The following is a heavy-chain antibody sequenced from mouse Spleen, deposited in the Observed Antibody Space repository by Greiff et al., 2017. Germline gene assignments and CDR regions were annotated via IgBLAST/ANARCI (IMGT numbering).Heavy chain of an antibody. CDR1: GYTFTSYW. Sequence: VQLQQPGAELVKPGASVKLSCKASGYTFTSYWMHWVKQRPGRGLEWIGRIDPNSGGTKYNEKFKSKATLTVDKPSSTAYMQLSSLTSEDSAVYYCAREGDYYGSSYGAYWGQGTLVTVSA. D-gene: IGHD1-1*01. V-gene: IGHV1-72*01. CDR3: AREGDYYGSSYGAY. CDR2: IDPNSGGT. J-gene: IGHJ3*01.